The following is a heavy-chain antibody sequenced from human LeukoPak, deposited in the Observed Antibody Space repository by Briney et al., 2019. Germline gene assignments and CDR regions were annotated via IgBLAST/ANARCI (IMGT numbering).Heavy chain of an antibody. CDR3: ARDITYDFWSGYYGNDAFDI. D-gene: IGHD3-3*01. CDR1: GFTFSSYS. V-gene: IGHV3-21*01. CDR2: ISSSSSYI. Sequence: KTEGSLRLSCAASGFTFSSYSMNWVRQAPGKGLEWVSSISSSSSYIYYADSVKGRFTISRDNAKNSLYLQMNSLRAEDTAVYYCARDITYDFWSGYYGNDAFDIWGQGTMVTVSS. J-gene: IGHJ3*02.